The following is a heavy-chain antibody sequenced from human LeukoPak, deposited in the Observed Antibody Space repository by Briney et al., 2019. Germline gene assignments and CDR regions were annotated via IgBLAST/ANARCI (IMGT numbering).Heavy chain of an antibody. Sequence: GESLKISCTGSGCSFTSYWIGWVRQMPGKGLEWMGIIYPGDSDTRYSPSFQGQVTISADKSISTAYLQWSSLRASDTAMYYCARRVAGSYHGAFDIWGQGTMVTVSS. J-gene: IGHJ3*02. V-gene: IGHV5-51*01. CDR2: IYPGDSDT. CDR1: GCSFTSYW. D-gene: IGHD1-26*01. CDR3: ARRVAGSYHGAFDI.